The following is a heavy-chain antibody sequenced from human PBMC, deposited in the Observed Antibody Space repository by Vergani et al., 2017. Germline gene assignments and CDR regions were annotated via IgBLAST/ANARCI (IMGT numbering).Heavy chain of an antibody. V-gene: IGHV3-30*18. CDR2: ISYDGGEK. D-gene: IGHD1-26*01. J-gene: IGHJ5*02. Sequence: QVQLVESGGGVVQPGRSLRLSCAGSGFTFSSSGIHWVRQAPGKGLEWVAIISYDGGEKYYADSIKSRFTISRDNSKNTVYLQMNSLRAEDTAVYYCEKDLPSGNYGGAWIDPWGQGTLVTVSS. CDR3: EKDLPSGNYGGAWIDP. CDR1: GFTFSSSG.